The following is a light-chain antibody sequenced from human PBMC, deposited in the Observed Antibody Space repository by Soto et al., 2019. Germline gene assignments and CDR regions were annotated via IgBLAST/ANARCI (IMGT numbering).Light chain of an antibody. Sequence: PATLSLSRGEISTLYFRASQSVSSYLAWYQQKPGQAPRLLIYDASNRATGIAARFSGSGSGTDFTLTISSLEPQDFAVYYCQQRSNWPITFGQGTRLEIK. J-gene: IGKJ5*01. CDR3: QQRSNWPIT. CDR1: QSVSSY. V-gene: IGKV3-11*01. CDR2: DAS.